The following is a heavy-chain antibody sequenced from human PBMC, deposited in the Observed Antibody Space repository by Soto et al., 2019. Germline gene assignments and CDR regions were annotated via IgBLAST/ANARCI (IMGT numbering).Heavy chain of an antibody. J-gene: IGHJ5*02. CDR2: INPSGGST. V-gene: IGHV1-46*01. CDR1: GYTFTSYY. D-gene: IGHD5-18*01. Sequence: ASVKVSCKASGYTFTSYYMHWVRQAPGQGLEWMGIINPSGGSTSYAQKFQGRVTMTRDTSTSTVYMELSSLRSEDTAVYYCARDQAIQLWLRTRSANWFDPWGQRTLVTVSS. CDR3: ARDQAIQLWLRTRSANWFDP.